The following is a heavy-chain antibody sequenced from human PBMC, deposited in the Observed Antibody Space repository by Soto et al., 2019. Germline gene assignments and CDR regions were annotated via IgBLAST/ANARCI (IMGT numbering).Heavy chain of an antibody. CDR3: ARVGWAGYCTNGVCYDYWFDP. J-gene: IGHJ5*02. V-gene: IGHV1-18*04. Sequence: GASVKVSCKASGYTFTSYGISWVRQAPGQGLEWMGWISAYNGNTNYAQKLQGRVTMTTDTSTSTAYMGLRSLRSDDTAVYYCARVGWAGYCTNGVCYDYWFDPWGQGTLVTVSS. CDR2: ISAYNGNT. CDR1: GYTFTSYG. D-gene: IGHD2-8*01.